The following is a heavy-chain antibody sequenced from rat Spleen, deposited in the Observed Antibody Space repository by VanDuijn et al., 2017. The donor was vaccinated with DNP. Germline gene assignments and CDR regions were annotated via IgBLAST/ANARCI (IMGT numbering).Heavy chain of an antibody. CDR2: ISYSGTT. D-gene: IGHD1-4*01. V-gene: IGHV3-1*01. CDR1: GYSITSSY. J-gene: IGHJ4*01. CDR3: ARWPGYNPPYAMDA. Sequence: EVQLQESGPGLVKPSQSLSLTCSVTGYSITSSYRWNWIRKFPGNKMEWIGHISYSGTTSYHPSLKSRISITRDTSKNQLFLQVSSVTTEDTATYYCARWPGYNPPYAMDAWGQGTSVTVSS.